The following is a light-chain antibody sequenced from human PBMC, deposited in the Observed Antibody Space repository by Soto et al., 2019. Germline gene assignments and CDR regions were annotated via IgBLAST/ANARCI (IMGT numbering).Light chain of an antibody. V-gene: IGKV1-5*03. J-gene: IGKJ2*01. CDR1: QSISTW. CDR3: QQYNGYPHT. Sequence: DIQMTQSPSTLSASVGDRVTITCRASQSISTWLAWYQQKPGQAPKLLIYKASSLRNGVPSRFSGSGSGTEFTLTIYSLQSDDFASYYCQQYNGYPHTFGPGTKLEIK. CDR2: KAS.